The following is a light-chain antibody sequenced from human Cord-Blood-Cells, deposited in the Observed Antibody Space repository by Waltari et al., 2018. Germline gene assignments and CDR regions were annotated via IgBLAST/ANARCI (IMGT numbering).Light chain of an antibody. V-gene: IGLV2-14*01. Sequence: QSALTPPASVSGSPGQSLTISCTGTSSYVGGYNYFSWYQQHPGKAPKLMIYEVSNRPSGVSNRFSGSKSGNTASLTISGLQAEDEADYYCSSYTSSSTLVFGTGTKVTVL. CDR2: EVS. J-gene: IGLJ1*01. CDR3: SSYTSSSTLV. CDR1: SSYVGGYNY.